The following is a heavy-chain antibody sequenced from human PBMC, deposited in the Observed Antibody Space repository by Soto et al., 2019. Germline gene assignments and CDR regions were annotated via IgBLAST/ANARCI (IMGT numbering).Heavy chain of an antibody. D-gene: IGHD6-13*01. CDR3: ARVAAAGLPTIDN. CDR1: SGSISIGGYS. CDR2: IYHGGTT. Sequence: PSCSMALTCVVSSGSISIGGYSWTWIRQPPGKGLEWIGYIYHGGTTYYNPSLKSRVTISVDTSKNQFSLKLNSVTAADTAVYYCARVAAAGLPTIDNWGQGALVTVSS. J-gene: IGHJ4*02. V-gene: IGHV4-30-2*01.